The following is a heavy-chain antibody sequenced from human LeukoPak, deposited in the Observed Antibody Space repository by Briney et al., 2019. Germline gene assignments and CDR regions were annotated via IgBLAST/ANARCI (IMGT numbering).Heavy chain of an antibody. CDR2: ISGSGGST. CDR1: GFTFSSYA. V-gene: IGHV3-23*01. J-gene: IGHJ4*02. CDR3: AKGQAVRGVNYFDY. D-gene: IGHD3-10*01. Sequence: PGGSLRLSCAASGFTFSSYAMSWVRQAPGKGLKWVSAISGSGGSTYYADSVKGRFTISRDNSKNTLYLQMNSLRAEDTAVYYCAKGQAVRGVNYFDYWGQGTLVTVSS.